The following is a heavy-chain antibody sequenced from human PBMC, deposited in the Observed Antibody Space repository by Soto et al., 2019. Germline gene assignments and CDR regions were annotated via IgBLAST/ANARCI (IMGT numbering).Heavy chain of an antibody. CDR3: ARGGSDGVATIGYYYGMDV. D-gene: IGHD5-12*01. CDR2: IIPIFGKA. J-gene: IGHJ6*02. CDR1: GGTFSSYA. Sequence: ASVKVSCKASGGTFSSYAISWVRQAPGQGLEWMGGIIPIFGKANYAQKFQGRVTITADESTSTAYMELSCLRSEDTAVYYCARGGSDGVATIGYYYGMDVWGQGTTVTVSS. V-gene: IGHV1-69*13.